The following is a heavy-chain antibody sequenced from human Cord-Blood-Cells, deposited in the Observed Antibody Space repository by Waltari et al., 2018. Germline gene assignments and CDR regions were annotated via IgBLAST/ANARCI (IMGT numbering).Heavy chain of an antibody. CDR1: GFPFSSYS. J-gene: IGHJ3*02. Sequence: EVQLVESGGGLVKPGGSLRLSCAASGFPFSSYSMTWVRQGPGKGLEWVSSISSSSSYIYYADSVKGRVTISRDNAKNSLYLQMNSLRAEDTAVYYCARDPLVGANDAFDIWGQGTMVTVSS. CDR2: ISSSSSYI. D-gene: IGHD1-26*01. CDR3: ARDPLVGANDAFDI. V-gene: IGHV3-21*01.